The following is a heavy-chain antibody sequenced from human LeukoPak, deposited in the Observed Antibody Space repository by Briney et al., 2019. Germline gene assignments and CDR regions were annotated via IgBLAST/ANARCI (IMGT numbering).Heavy chain of an antibody. CDR3: ARDREHYYGSERYSRWFDP. CDR1: GYTFIGYY. CDR2: ISPNSGDT. D-gene: IGHD3-10*01. J-gene: IGHJ5*02. V-gene: IGHV1-2*02. Sequence: ASVKVSCKASGYTFIGYYLHWVRQAPGQGLEWMGWISPNSGDTKYSEKFQGRVTMTRDTSIDTAYLDLSRLRSDDTAVYYCARDREHYYGSERYSRWFDPWGQGTLVTVSS.